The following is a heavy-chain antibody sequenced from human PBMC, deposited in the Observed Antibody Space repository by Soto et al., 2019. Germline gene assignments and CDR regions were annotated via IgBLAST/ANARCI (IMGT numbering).Heavy chain of an antibody. J-gene: IGHJ3*02. V-gene: IGHV1-18*01. CDR3: ARDAFDI. CDR2: ISDYNGNT. CDR1: GYTFTNYG. Sequence: ASVKVSCKTSGYTFTNYGISWVRQAPGQGFEWMGWISDYNGNTNYAQKFQGRVIMTTDTSTKTAYMVLRSLRFDDTAVYYCARDAFDIWGQGTMVTVSS.